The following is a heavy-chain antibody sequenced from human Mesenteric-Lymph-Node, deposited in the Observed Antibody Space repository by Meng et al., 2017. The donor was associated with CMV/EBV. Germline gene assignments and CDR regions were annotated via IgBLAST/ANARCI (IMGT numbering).Heavy chain of an antibody. Sequence: SCVATGFSFNYYGMHWVRQAPGKGLEWVAFIRYDGSNENYADSVKDRFAISRDNSKNTLYLQMSSLRAEDTAVYYCAKAQRIVDYFDYWGQGMLVTVSS. CDR1: GFSFNYYG. D-gene: IGHD6-25*01. CDR2: IRYDGSNE. CDR3: AKAQRIVDYFDY. V-gene: IGHV3-30*02. J-gene: IGHJ4*02.